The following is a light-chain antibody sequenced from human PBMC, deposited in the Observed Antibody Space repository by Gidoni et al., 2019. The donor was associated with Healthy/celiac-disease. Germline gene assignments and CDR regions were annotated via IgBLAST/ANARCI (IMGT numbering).Light chain of an antibody. V-gene: IGLV4-69*01. Sequence: HLVLTQSPSASASLGASVKLTCTLSSGQSSYAIAWHKQQPEKGPRYLMKLNSDGSHSKGDGIPDRFSGSSSGAERYLTISSLQSEDEADYYCQTWGTGIQVFGGGTKLTVL. J-gene: IGLJ2*01. CDR3: QTWGTGIQV. CDR1: SGQSSYA. CDR2: LNSDGSH.